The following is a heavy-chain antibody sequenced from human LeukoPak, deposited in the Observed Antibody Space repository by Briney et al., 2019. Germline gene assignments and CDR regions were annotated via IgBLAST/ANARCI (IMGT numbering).Heavy chain of an antibody. CDR1: GGSFSGYH. Sequence: PSETLSLTCGVSGGSFSGYHCSWIRLRPGRGLEWIGDISHNGSTHYNPSLKSRVTISVDTSSNQFSLKLHSVTAADTAVYYCARGFPNSSRWFDPWGQGTLVTVSS. V-gene: IGHV4-34*01. D-gene: IGHD6-6*01. CDR2: ISHNGST. CDR3: ARGFPNSSRWFDP. J-gene: IGHJ5*02.